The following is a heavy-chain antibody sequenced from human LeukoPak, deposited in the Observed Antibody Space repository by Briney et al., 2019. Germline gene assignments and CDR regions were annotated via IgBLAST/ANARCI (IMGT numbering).Heavy chain of an antibody. Sequence: PSETLSLTCTVSGGSISSSSYYWGWVRQPPGKGLEWIGSIYYSGSTYYNPSLKSRVTISVDTSKNQFSLKLSSVTAADTAVYYCASAGIYGMDVWGQGTTVTVSS. CDR1: GGSISSSSYY. J-gene: IGHJ6*02. CDR2: IYYSGST. CDR3: ASAGIYGMDV. V-gene: IGHV4-39*07.